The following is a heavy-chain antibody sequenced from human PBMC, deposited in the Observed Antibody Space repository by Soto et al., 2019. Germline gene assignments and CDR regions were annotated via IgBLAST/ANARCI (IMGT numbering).Heavy chain of an antibody. J-gene: IGHJ6*02. V-gene: IGHV1-3*01. CDR1: GYTFTSYA. D-gene: IGHD6-13*01. Sequence: GASVKVSCKASGYTFTSYAMHWVRQAPGQRLEWMGWINAGNGNTKYSQKFQGRVTITRDTSASTAYMELSSLRSEDTAVYYCAREVIRGSSSWAYYYGMDVWGQGTTVTVSS. CDR3: AREVIRGSSSWAYYYGMDV. CDR2: INAGNGNT.